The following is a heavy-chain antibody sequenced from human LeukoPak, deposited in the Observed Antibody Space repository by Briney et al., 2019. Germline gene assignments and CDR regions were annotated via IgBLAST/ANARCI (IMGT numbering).Heavy chain of an antibody. CDR1: GFTFSTYW. CDR3: ARLVGSTSARWFDP. D-gene: IGHD2-2*01. V-gene: IGHV3-74*01. CDR2: ISPDGSTT. J-gene: IGHJ5*02. Sequence: QPGGSLRLSCATSGFTFSTYWMHWVRQGPGKGLVCVSRISPDGSTTTYADAVKGRSTISRDNAKNMLYLQMNSLRAEDTAVYYCARLVGSTSARWFDPWGQGTLVTVSS.